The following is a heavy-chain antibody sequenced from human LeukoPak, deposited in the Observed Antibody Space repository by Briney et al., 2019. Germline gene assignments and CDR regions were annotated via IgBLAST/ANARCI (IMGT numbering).Heavy chain of an antibody. V-gene: IGHV4-39*07. J-gene: IGHJ4*02. CDR2: IYYSGST. CDR1: GGSISSSSYF. Sequence: PSETLSLTCTVSGGSISSSSYFWGWIRQPPGKGLEWIGSIYYSGSTYYNPSLKSRVTISVDTSKNQFSLKLSSVTAADTAVYYCAIGITIFGVDRGIDYWGQGTLVTVSS. CDR3: AIGITIFGVDRGIDY. D-gene: IGHD3-3*01.